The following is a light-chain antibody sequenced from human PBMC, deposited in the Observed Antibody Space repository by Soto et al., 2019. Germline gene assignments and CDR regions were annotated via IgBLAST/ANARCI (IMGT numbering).Light chain of an antibody. CDR3: QQYSSYSRT. CDR2: DAS. J-gene: IGKJ1*01. CDR1: QSISSW. V-gene: IGKV1-5*01. Sequence: DIQMTQSPSTLSASVGDRVTITCRASQSISSWLAWYQQKPGKAPKLLMSDASNLESGVPSRFSGSGSGIEFTLTISSLQPDDFATYYCQQYSSYSRTFGQGTQLDIK.